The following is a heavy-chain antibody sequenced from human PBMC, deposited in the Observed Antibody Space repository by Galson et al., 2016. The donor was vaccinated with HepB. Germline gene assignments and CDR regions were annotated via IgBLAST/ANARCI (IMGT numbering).Heavy chain of an antibody. CDR2: IYPGDSNS. V-gene: IGHV5-51*01. D-gene: IGHD3-16*01. J-gene: IGHJ3*02. CDR3: ARHVGSRSLSCAFDS. Sequence: QSGAEVKKPGESVKISCKGSGYSFTSYWIVWVRQMPGKGLECMGAIYPGDSNSKYSPSFQGQVTMSADKSISTAYLQWSSLKASDTAIYYCARHVGSRSLSCAFDSWGQGTMVTVSS. CDR1: GYSFTSYW.